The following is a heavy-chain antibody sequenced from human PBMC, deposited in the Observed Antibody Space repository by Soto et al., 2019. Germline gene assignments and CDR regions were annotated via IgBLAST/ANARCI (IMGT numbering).Heavy chain of an antibody. Sequence: GGSLRLSCAASGFTFSSYAMSWVRQAPGKGLEWVSAISGSGGSTYYADSVKGRFTISRDNSKNTLYLQMNSLRAEDTAVYYCAKGGRYCSSTSCSWNYYYYYYMDVWGKGTTVTVSS. CDR2: ISGSGGST. D-gene: IGHD2-2*01. V-gene: IGHV3-23*01. CDR3: AKGGRYCSSTSCSWNYYYYYYMDV. CDR1: GFTFSSYA. J-gene: IGHJ6*03.